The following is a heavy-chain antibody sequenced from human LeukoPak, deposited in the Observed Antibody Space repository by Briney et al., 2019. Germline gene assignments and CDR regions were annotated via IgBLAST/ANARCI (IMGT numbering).Heavy chain of an antibody. V-gene: IGHV3-74*01. CDR1: GFTFSSYW. J-gene: IGHJ6*02. CDR2: INSDGSIT. Sequence: GGSLRLSCVASGFTFSSYWVHWIRQAAGKGLVWVSCINSDGSITSYADSVKGRFTISRDNAKNTLYLQMNSLRAEDTAVYYCIRTRAMDVWGQGTTVTVSS. CDR3: IRTRAMDV.